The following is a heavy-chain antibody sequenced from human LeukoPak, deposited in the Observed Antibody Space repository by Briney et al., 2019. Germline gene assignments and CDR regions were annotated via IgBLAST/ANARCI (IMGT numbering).Heavy chain of an antibody. V-gene: IGHV5-51*01. Sequence: GESLKISCKGSGYSFTSYWIGWVRQMPGKGLEWMGIIYPGDSDTRYSPSFQGQVTISADKSISTAYLQWSSLKGSDTAMYYCAGGLGVAAGTFRFDYWGQGTLVTVSS. CDR1: GYSFTSYW. J-gene: IGHJ4*02. CDR2: IYPGDSDT. CDR3: AGGLGVAAGTFRFDY. D-gene: IGHD6-13*01.